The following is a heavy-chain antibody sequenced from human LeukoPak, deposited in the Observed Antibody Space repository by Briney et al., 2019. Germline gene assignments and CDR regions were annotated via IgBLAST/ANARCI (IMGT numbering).Heavy chain of an antibody. Sequence: GGSLRLSCAASGFTFSSYAMTWVRQAPGKGLEWVSGISGGGGSTYYADSVKGRFTISRDNSKNTLYLQMNSLRAEDTAVYYCAKLRGYSAYKTFDYWGQGTLVTVSS. CDR1: GFTFSSYA. CDR2: ISGGGGST. D-gene: IGHD5-12*01. J-gene: IGHJ4*02. CDR3: AKLRGYSAYKTFDY. V-gene: IGHV3-23*01.